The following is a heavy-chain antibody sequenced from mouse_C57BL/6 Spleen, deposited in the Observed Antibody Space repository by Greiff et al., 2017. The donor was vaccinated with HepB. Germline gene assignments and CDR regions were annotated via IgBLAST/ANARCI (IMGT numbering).Heavy chain of an antibody. V-gene: IGHV1-18*01. D-gene: IGHD1-1*01. CDR1: GYTFTDYN. CDR3: AREWTVVDWYFDV. CDR2: INPNNGGT. Sequence: VQLKESGPELVKPGASVKIPCKASGYTFTDYNMDWVKQSHGKSLEWIGDINPNNGGTIYNQKFKGKATLTVDKSSSTAYMELRSLTSEDTAVYYCAREWTVVDWYFDVWGTGTTVTVSS. J-gene: IGHJ1*03.